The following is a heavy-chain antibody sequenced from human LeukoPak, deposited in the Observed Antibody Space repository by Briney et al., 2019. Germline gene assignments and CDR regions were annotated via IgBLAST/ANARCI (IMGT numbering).Heavy chain of an antibody. Sequence: GGSLRLSCAASGFTFSDYYMSWIRQAPGKGLEWVSYISSSGSTISYADSVEGRFTISRDNAKNSLYLQMNNLRAEDTAVYYCARGITWGLRSAFDIWGQGTMVTVSS. CDR1: GFTFSDYY. D-gene: IGHD1-26*01. J-gene: IGHJ3*02. V-gene: IGHV3-11*01. CDR3: ARGITWGLRSAFDI. CDR2: ISSSGSTI.